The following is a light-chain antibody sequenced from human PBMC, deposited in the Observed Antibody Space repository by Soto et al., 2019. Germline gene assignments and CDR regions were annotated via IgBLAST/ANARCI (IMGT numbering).Light chain of an antibody. CDR3: QQYGPSAMYT. J-gene: IGKJ2*01. CDR1: QSLSTNY. V-gene: IGKV3-20*01. CDR2: AAS. Sequence: DIVLTQSPATLSLSPGERATLSCRASQSLSTNYIAWYQKKTGQAPRLLIYAASTRAPGIPDRFSGTASGTDITLTITRLEPEDFAVYYCQQYGPSAMYTFGQGTKLEMK.